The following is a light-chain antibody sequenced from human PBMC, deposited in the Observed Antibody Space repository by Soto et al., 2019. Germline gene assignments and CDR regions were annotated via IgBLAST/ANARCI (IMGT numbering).Light chain of an antibody. V-gene: IGKV1-33*01. Sequence: DIQMTQSPSSLSASVGDRVTVTCQASQDISDSLNWYQQKPGKAPKLLIYDASNLETGVPSRFSGIGSGTDFTFTISSLKPVDVATYYCQQYDNLPRTFGQGTKLEIK. CDR1: QDISDS. CDR2: DAS. CDR3: QQYDNLPRT. J-gene: IGKJ2*01.